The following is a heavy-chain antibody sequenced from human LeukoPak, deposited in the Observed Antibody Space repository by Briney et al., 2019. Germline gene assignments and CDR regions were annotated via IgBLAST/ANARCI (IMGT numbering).Heavy chain of an antibody. CDR3: AKTIGYGSGNDQSGG. CDR2: IKQDGSGK. Sequence: GGSLRLSCAASRFTFSNYWMSWVRQAPGKGLEWVANIKQDGSGKYYVDSVKGRFTISRDNAKNSLYLQMNSLRVEDTAVYYCAKTIGYGSGNDQSGGWGQGTLVTVSS. D-gene: IGHD3-10*01. V-gene: IGHV3-7*01. CDR1: RFTFSNYW. J-gene: IGHJ4*02.